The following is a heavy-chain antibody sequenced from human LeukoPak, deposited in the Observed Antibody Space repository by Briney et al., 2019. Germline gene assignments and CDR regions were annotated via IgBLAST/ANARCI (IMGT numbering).Heavy chain of an antibody. Sequence: GRSLRLSCAASGFTFSSYGMHWVRQAPGKGLEWVAVIWYDGSNKYYADSVKGRFTISRDNSKNTLYLQMNSLRAEDTAVYYCAKDAGYSSGWYDYWGQGTLVTASS. CDR1: GFTFSSYG. CDR3: AKDAGYSSGWYDY. V-gene: IGHV3-33*06. CDR2: IWYDGSNK. D-gene: IGHD6-19*01. J-gene: IGHJ4*02.